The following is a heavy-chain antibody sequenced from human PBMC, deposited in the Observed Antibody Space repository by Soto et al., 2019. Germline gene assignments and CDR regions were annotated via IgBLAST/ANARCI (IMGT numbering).Heavy chain of an antibody. J-gene: IGHJ5*02. D-gene: IGHD3-16*01. Sequence: QVQLVQSGAELKKPGSSVKVSCKASGGNFSNYAITWVRQAPGQGLEWLGRIIPIFGTTDYAQKVQARVTITADESTTTASMELTRLGSDGTAAYYSAKVGGIERCLENKSSPWGPGTLFSVSS. CDR3: AKVGGIERCLENKSSP. CDR2: IIPIFGTT. CDR1: GGNFSNYA. V-gene: IGHV1-69*15.